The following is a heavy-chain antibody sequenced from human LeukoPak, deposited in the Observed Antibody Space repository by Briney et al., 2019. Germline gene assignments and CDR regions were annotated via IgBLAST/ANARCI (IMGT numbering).Heavy chain of an antibody. D-gene: IGHD1-1*01. V-gene: IGHV3-73*01. Sequence: LRLSXXXXXXXFSGSAIHWVRQASGKGLEWVGRVRSKADSYATAYTASMKGRFIISRDDSKNTAYLQMNSLKTEDTAVYYCTRWRLGGSNPDDGFDYWGQGTLVTVSS. J-gene: IGHJ4*02. CDR3: TRWRLGGSNPDDGFDY. CDR2: VRSKADSYAT. CDR1: XXXFSGSA.